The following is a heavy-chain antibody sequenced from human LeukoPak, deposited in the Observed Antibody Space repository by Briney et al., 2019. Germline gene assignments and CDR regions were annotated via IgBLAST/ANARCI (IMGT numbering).Heavy chain of an antibody. V-gene: IGHV5-51*01. CDR1: GYSFTSYW. Sequence: GESLKTSCKGSGYSFTSYWIGWVRQMPGKGLEWMGIIYPGDSDTRYSPSFQGRVTISADKSISTAYLQWSSLKASDTAMYYCARQYQLLQSSYYFDYWGQGTLVTVSS. CDR2: IYPGDSDT. D-gene: IGHD2-2*01. CDR3: ARQYQLLQSSYYFDY. J-gene: IGHJ4*02.